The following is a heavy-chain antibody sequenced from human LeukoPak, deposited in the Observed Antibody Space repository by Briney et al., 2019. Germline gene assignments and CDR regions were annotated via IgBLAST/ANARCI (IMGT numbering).Heavy chain of an antibody. CDR1: GGSIGNFY. CDR2: IYTSGSS. V-gene: IGHV4-4*07. Sequence: PSETLSLTCTVSGGSIGNFYWNWIRQPAGKGLEWIGRIYTSGSSDYNPSLKSRVSISLDKAQKQFSLKVSSVTAADTAVYYCAGEDYHYESSVYRPHYYYYMDVWGKGTTVTVSS. J-gene: IGHJ6*03. D-gene: IGHD3-22*01. CDR3: AGEDYHYESSVYRPHYYYYMDV.